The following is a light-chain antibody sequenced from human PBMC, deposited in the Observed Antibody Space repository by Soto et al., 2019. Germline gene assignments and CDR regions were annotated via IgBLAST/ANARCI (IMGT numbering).Light chain of an antibody. Sequence: EIVLTQSPATLCLSPGERATLSCRPSQNVSSYLAWYQQRPGQAPRLLIYDASNRATGIPARFSGSGSGTDFTLTISSLEPEDFAVYYCQQRSISLTFGGGTKVEIK. CDR3: QQRSISLT. V-gene: IGKV3-11*01. CDR2: DAS. J-gene: IGKJ4*01. CDR1: QNVSSY.